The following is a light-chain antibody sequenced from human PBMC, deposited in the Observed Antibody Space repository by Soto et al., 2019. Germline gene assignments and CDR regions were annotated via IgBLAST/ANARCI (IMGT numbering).Light chain of an antibody. CDR1: QSVSSSY. CDR2: GAS. CDR3: QQYGRTPWT. J-gene: IGKJ1*01. V-gene: IGKV3-20*01. Sequence: EIVLTQSPGTLSLSPGEGATLSCRASQSVSSSYLAWYQQKPGQAPRLVISGASSRATGIPDRFSGSGSGTDFTLTISRLEPEDFAVYYCQQYGRTPWTFGQGTKVQIK.